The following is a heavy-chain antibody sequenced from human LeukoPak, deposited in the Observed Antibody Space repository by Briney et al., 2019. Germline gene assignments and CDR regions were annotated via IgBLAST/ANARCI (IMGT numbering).Heavy chain of an antibody. CDR3: ARLPYYYDSSGYSHFGWFDP. D-gene: IGHD3-22*01. J-gene: IGHJ5*02. V-gene: IGHV4-4*07. Sequence: PSETLSLTCTVSGGSISSYYWSWIRQPAGKRLEWIGHIYTSGSTNYNPSVKSRITMSGDTSKNQFSLKLSSVTAADTAVYYCARLPYYYDSSGYSHFGWFDPWGQGTLVTVSS. CDR1: GGSISSYY. CDR2: IYTSGST.